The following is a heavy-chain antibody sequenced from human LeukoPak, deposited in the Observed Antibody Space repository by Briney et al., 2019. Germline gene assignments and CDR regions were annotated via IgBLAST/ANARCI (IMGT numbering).Heavy chain of an antibody. J-gene: IGHJ4*02. CDR1: GGSISSHY. Sequence: PSETLSLTCTVSGGSISSHYWSWIRQPPGKTLEWIGYIYYSGSTNYNPSLRSRVTISVDSSKNQFSLKLSSVTAADTAVYYCAASVEYSLDYWGQGTLVTVSS. CDR3: AASVEYSLDY. D-gene: IGHD6-6*01. V-gene: IGHV4-59*11. CDR2: IYYSGST.